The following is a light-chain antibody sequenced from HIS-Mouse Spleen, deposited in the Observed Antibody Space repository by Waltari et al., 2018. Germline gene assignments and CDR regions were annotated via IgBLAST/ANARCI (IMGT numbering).Light chain of an antibody. CDR1: SLRSYY. CDR2: GKN. J-gene: IGLJ3*02. Sequence: SSELTQDPAVSVALGQTVRITCQGDSLRSYYASWYQQKPGQAPVLVIYGKNNRPAGIPVRFAGSSSGNTASLTITGAPAEDEADYYCSSRDSSGNHWVFGGETKLTVL. CDR3: SSRDSSGNHWV. V-gene: IGLV3-19*01.